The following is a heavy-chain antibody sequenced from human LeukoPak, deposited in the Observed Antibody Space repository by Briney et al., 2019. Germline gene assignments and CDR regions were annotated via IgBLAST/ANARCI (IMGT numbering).Heavy chain of an antibody. V-gene: IGHV4-59*01. J-gene: IGHJ5*02. CDR3: ARDSLGYNWFDP. CDR2: IYYSGST. D-gene: IGHD6-13*01. Sequence: SETLSLTCTVPGGSISSYYWSWIRQPPGKGLEWIGYIYYSGSTNYNSSLKSRVTISVDTSKNQFSLKLSSVTAADTAVYYCARDSLGYNWFDPWGQGTLVTVSS. CDR1: GGSISSYY.